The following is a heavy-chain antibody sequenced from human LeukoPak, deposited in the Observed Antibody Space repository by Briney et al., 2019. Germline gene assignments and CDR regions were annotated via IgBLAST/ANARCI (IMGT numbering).Heavy chain of an antibody. J-gene: IGHJ1*01. CDR2: INPNSGGT. D-gene: IGHD2-15*01. V-gene: IGHV1-2*02. Sequence: ASVKVSCKASGYTFTGYYMHWVRQAPGQGLEWMGWINPNSGGTNYAQKFQGRVTMTRDTSISTAYMELSRLRSDDTAMYYCARVVVVVVAAPSEYFQHWGQGTLVTVSS. CDR1: GYTFTGYY. CDR3: ARVVVVVVAAPSEYFQH.